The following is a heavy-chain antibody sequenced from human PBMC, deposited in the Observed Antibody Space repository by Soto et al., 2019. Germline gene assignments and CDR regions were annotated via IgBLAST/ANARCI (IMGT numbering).Heavy chain of an antibody. D-gene: IGHD3-3*01. CDR3: AKGYDFWSGYSPIPNWFDP. Sequence: GGSLRLSCATSGFILSDCAMNWVRQAPGKGLEWVSYISSSSSVIDYADSVKGRFTVSRDNAKNTLYLQMNSLRAEDTAVYYCAKGYDFWSGYSPIPNWFDPWGQGTLVTVSS. J-gene: IGHJ5*02. CDR1: GFILSDCA. CDR2: ISSSSSVI. V-gene: IGHV3-48*01.